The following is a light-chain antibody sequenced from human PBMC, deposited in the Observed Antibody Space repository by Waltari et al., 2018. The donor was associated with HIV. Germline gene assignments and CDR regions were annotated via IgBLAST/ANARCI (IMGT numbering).Light chain of an antibody. V-gene: IGKV3-20*01. CDR3: QQYDSSPLT. CDR2: AAS. J-gene: IGKJ4*01. CDR1: QSVTSHY. Sequence: EIVLTQSPGTLSLSPGDRATLSCRASQSVTSHYLAWYQQKPGQAPRLLIFAASSRATGIPDRISGSGSGTDFSLTISRLEPEDFAVYYCQQYDSSPLTFGGGTKVEIK.